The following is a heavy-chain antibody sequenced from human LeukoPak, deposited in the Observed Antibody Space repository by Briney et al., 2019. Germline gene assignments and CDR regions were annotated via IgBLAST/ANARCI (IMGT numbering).Heavy chain of an antibody. J-gene: IGHJ4*02. CDR2: IYYSGTA. V-gene: IGHV4-59*06. D-gene: IGHD4-17*01. CDR3: ARFSNDHGVKFDY. CDR1: GGSISSYY. Sequence: SETLSLTCTVSGGSISSYYWSWVRQHPEKGLEWIGYIYYSGTAYYNPSLKSRVTMSVDTSKNQFSLKLDSVTAADTAVYYCARFSNDHGVKFDYWGQGTLVTVSS.